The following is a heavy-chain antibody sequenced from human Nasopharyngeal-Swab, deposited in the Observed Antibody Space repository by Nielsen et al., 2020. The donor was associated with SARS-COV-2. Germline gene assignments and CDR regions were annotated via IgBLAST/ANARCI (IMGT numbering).Heavy chain of an antibody. CDR1: GGSIRSSNW. V-gene: IGHV4-4*02. J-gene: IGHJ6*03. CDR2: IYHGGNT. D-gene: IGHD6-25*01. Sequence: SETLSLTCDVSGGSIRSSNWWTWVRQPPGSGLEWIGEIYHGGNTNYNPSLKSRVSISVDKSKNHFSLKLPSVTATDTAVYYCARAQRGLAATIFYDYMDVWGKGTTVTVSS. CDR3: ARAQRGLAATIFYDYMDV.